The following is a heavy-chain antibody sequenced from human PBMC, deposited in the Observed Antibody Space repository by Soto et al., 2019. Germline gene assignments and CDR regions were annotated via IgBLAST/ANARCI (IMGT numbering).Heavy chain of an antibody. CDR1: GGSISSGGYY. CDR3: ARPLGYCSGGSCKRYYYGMDV. Sequence: SETLSLTCTVSGGSISSGGYYWSWIRQHPGKGLEWIGYIYYSGSTYYNPSLKSRVTISVDTSKNQFSLKLSSVTAADTAVYYCARPLGYCSGGSCKRYYYGMDVWGQGTTVTVSS. CDR2: IYYSGST. D-gene: IGHD2-15*01. J-gene: IGHJ6*02. V-gene: IGHV4-31*03.